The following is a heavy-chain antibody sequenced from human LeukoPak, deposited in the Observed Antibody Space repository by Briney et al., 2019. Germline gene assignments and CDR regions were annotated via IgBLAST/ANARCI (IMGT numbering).Heavy chain of an antibody. CDR3: AKRAGDSSSYIFDY. CDR2: ISGSGGTT. CDR1: AFNFDDYG. V-gene: IGHV3-23*01. D-gene: IGHD6-13*01. Sequence: GGSLRLSCAASAFNFDDYGMSWVRQVPGKGLEWVSYISGSGGTTFYTDSVKGRFTISRDNSKNTLYLQVNSLRAEDTAIYYCAKRAGDSSSYIFDYWGQGTLVTVSS. J-gene: IGHJ4*02.